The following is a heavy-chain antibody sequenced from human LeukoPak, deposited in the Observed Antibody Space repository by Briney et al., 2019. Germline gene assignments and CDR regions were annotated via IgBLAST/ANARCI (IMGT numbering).Heavy chain of an antibody. J-gene: IGHJ4*02. CDR2: INPSGGST. V-gene: IGHV1-46*01. CDR1: GYNFAGYY. Sequence: GASVKVSCKGSGYNFAGYYIHWVRQAPGQGLEWMGIINPSGGSTSYAHKFQGRVTMTRDMSTSTVYMELSSLRSEDTAVYYCARTEIQYISCWHYFDYWGQGTLVTVSS. D-gene: IGHD6-13*01. CDR3: ARTEIQYISCWHYFDY.